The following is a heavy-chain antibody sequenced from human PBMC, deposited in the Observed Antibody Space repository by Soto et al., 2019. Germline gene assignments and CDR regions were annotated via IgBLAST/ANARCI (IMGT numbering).Heavy chain of an antibody. CDR3: GRDLYQSVFYYGMDV. CDR2: ISTYNGNT. Sequence: ASVKVSCKASGYTFTSYGISWVRQAPGQGLEWMGWISTYNGNTNYAQKLQGRVTMTTDTSTSTAYMELRSQRSDDTAVYYCGRDLYQSVFYYGMDVWGQGTTVTVSS. D-gene: IGHD2-2*01. J-gene: IGHJ6*02. V-gene: IGHV1-18*01. CDR1: GYTFTSYG.